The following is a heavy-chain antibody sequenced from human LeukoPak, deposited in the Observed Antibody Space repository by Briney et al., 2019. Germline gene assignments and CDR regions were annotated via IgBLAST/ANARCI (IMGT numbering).Heavy chain of an antibody. J-gene: IGHJ4*02. V-gene: IGHV1-2*04. D-gene: IGHD3-22*01. CDR2: INPSSGGT. CDR1: GYTFTGYY. CDR3: ARSMYYYDSSGRFDY. Sequence: ASVKVSCKASGYTFTGYYMHWVRQAPGQGLEWMGWINPSSGGTNYAQKFQGWVTMTRDTSISTAYMELSRLRSDDTAVYYCARSMYYYDSSGRFDYWGQGTLVTVSS.